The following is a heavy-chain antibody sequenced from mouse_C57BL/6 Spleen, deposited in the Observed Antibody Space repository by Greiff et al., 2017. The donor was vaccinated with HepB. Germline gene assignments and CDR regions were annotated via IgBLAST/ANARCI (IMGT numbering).Heavy chain of an antibody. J-gene: IGHJ1*03. Sequence: EVMLVESGGGLVKPGGSLKLSCAASGFTFSSYAMSWVRQTPEKRLEWVATISDGGSYTYYPDNVKGRFTISRDNAKNNLYLQMSHLKSEDTAMYYCAREGDRNYLWYFDVWGTGTTVTVSS. V-gene: IGHV5-4*01. CDR2: ISDGGSYT. D-gene: IGHD2-1*01. CDR3: AREGDRNYLWYFDV. CDR1: GFTFSSYA.